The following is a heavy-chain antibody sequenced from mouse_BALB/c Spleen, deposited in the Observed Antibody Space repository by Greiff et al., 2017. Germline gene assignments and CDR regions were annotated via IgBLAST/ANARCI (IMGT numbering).Heavy chain of an antibody. V-gene: IGHV1S137*01. D-gene: IGHD1-1*01. CDR3: AREILRYPFAY. CDR2: ISTYYGDA. CDR1: GYTFTDYA. Sequence: VQLQQSGAELVRPGVSVKISCKGSGYTFTDYAMHWVKQSHAKSLEWIGVISTYYGDASYNQKFKGKATMTVDKSSSTAYMELARLTSEDSAIYYCAREILRYPFAYWGQGTLVTVSA. J-gene: IGHJ3*01.